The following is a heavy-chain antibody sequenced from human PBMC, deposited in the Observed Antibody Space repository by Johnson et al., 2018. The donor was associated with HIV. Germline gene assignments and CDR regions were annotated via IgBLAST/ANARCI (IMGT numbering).Heavy chain of an antibody. V-gene: IGHV3-15*01. CDR2: IKSKTDGGTT. D-gene: IGHD3-22*01. Sequence: EVQLVESGGGLVKPGGSLRLSCAASGFTFSYAWMNWVRQAPGKGLEWVGRIKSKTDGGTTDYAPPVKGRFSISRDDSKNTLYLQMNNLKTEDTALYYCTRVVVITQEKWGQGTMVTVSS. CDR1: GFTFSYAW. J-gene: IGHJ3*01. CDR3: TRVVVITQEK.